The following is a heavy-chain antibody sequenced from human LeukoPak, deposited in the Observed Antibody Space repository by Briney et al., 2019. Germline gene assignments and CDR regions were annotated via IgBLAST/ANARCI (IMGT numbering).Heavy chain of an antibody. V-gene: IGHV1-69*05. Sequence: ASVKISCKASGYTFTSYDINWVRQATGQGLEWMGVIIPIFGTANYAQKFQGRVTITTDESTSTAYMELSSLRSEDTAVYYCARDLGDGYNNWGQGTLVTVSS. CDR2: IIPIFGTA. CDR3: ARDLGDGYNN. D-gene: IGHD5-24*01. CDR1: GYTFTSYD. J-gene: IGHJ4*02.